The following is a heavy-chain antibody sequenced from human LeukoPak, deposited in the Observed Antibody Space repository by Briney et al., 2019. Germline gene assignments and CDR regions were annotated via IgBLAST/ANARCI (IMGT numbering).Heavy chain of an antibody. J-gene: IGHJ4*02. CDR3: ARSTVGQRLNRDY. V-gene: IGHV1-69*04. D-gene: IGHD5-24*01. CDR1: GGTFSSYA. Sequence: ASVKVSCKASGGTFSSYAISWVRQAPGQGLEWMGRIIPILGVANYAQKFQGRVTITADKSTSTAYMELSSLRSEDTAVYYCARSTVGQRLNRDYWGQGTLVTVSS. CDR2: IIPILGVA.